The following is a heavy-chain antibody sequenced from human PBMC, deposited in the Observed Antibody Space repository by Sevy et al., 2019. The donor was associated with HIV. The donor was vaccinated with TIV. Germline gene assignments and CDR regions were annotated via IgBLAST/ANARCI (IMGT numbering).Heavy chain of an antibody. CDR2: IYYSETR. Sequence: SETLSLTCTVSGGSISRSRSSWGWVRQPPGKGLEWICNIYYSETRYYNPSLESLATITVDKYKNQFSLKMTSVTAADTGVYYCAGGIDSSDWAYCMDVWGKGTTVTVSS. CDR3: AGGIDSSDWAYCMDV. V-gene: IGHV4-39*01. J-gene: IGHJ6*04. D-gene: IGHD3-22*01. CDR1: GGSISRSRSS.